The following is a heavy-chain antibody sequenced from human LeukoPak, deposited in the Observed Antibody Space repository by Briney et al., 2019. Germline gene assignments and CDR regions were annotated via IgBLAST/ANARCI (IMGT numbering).Heavy chain of an antibody. J-gene: IGHJ3*01. V-gene: IGHV1-69*05. CDR2: IIPIFGTA. Sequence: GASVKVSCKASGGTFSSYAISWVRQAPGQGLEWMGGIIPIFGTANYAQKFQGRVTITTDKSTSTAYMELSSLRSEDTAVYYCARTTERGVGAHWGQGTMVTVSS. CDR1: GGTFSSYA. D-gene: IGHD1-26*01. CDR3: ARTTERGVGAH.